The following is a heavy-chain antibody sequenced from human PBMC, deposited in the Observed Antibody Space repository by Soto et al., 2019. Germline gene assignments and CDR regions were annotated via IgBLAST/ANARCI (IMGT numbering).Heavy chain of an antibody. J-gene: IGHJ4*02. CDR3: ARASLVSKVESSRYFDY. CDR2: INSDGSST. V-gene: IGHV3-74*01. D-gene: IGHD1-1*01. Sequence: EVQLVESGGGLVQPGGSLRLSCAASGFTFSSDWMHWVRQAPGKELVWVSRINSDGSSTSYADSVKGRFTISRDNAKNTLYLQMNSLRAEDTAVYYCARASLVSKVESSRYFDYWGQGTLVTFSS. CDR1: GFTFSSDW.